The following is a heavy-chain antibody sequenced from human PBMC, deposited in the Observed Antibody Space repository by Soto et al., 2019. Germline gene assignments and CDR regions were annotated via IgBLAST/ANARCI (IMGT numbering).Heavy chain of an antibody. CDR3: ARGLATIPINHDAFDI. CDR1: GFTFSSYS. CDR2: ISSSSSYI. Sequence: GGSLRLSCAASGFTFSSYSMNWVRQAPGKGLEWVSSISSSSSYIYYADSVKGRFTISRDNAKNSLYLQMNSLRAEDTAVYYCARGLATIPINHDAFDIWGQGTMVTVSS. J-gene: IGHJ3*02. V-gene: IGHV3-21*01. D-gene: IGHD5-12*01.